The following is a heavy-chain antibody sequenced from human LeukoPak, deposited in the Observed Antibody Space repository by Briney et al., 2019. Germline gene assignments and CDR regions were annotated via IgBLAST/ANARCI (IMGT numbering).Heavy chain of an antibody. CDR3: ARAGPSYYYDSSGYWGAFDI. Sequence: GGSLRLSCAASGFTVSSNYMSWVRQAPGKGLEWVSVIYSGGSTYYADSVKGRFTISRDNSKNTLYLQMNSLRAEDTAVYYCARAGPSYYYDSSGYWGAFDIWGQGTMVTVSS. CDR2: IYSGGST. CDR1: GFTVSSNY. D-gene: IGHD3-22*01. V-gene: IGHV3-53*01. J-gene: IGHJ3*02.